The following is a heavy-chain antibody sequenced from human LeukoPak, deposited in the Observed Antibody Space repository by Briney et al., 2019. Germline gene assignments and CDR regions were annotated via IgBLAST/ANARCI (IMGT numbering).Heavy chain of an antibody. J-gene: IGHJ4*02. CDR3: ARGLYYFDTSGYLYY. Sequence: GGSLRLSCAASGFTVSSNYMSWVRQAPGKGLEWVSVIYSGGSTYYADSVKGRFTISRDNSKNTLYLQMNSLRAEDTAVYYCARGLYYFDTSGYLYYWGQGTQVTVSS. D-gene: IGHD3-22*01. V-gene: IGHV3-53*01. CDR2: IYSGGST. CDR1: GFTVSSNY.